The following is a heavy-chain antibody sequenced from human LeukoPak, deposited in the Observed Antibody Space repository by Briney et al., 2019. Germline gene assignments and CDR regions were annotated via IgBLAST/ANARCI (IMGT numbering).Heavy chain of an antibody. D-gene: IGHD2-2*01. J-gene: IGHJ5*02. V-gene: IGHV4-30-2*01. CDR1: GGSISSGVYY. Sequence: PSETLSLTCTVSGGSISSGVYYWTWIRQPPGKGLEWIGYISHSGTTFYTSSLKSRVTMSVDTSKNQFSLKLSSVTAAATAVYYCARDRGGVVPDPNWFDPWGQGTLVTVSS. CDR3: ARDRGGVVPDPNWFDP. CDR2: ISHSGTT.